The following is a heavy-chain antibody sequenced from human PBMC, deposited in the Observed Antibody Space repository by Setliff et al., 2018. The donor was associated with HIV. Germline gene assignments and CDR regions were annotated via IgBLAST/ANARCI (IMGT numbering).Heavy chain of an antibody. CDR1: GVSINRTDHY. CDR3: ARHYYGSGSYYNPPPYYYYYMDV. Sequence: PSETLSLTCSVSGVSINRTDHYWGWIRQSPGKGLEWIGYIYTSGTTNYNPSLKSRVTICVDTSKNQFSLKLNSVAAADTAVYYCARHYYGSGSYYNPPPYYYYYMDVWGKGTTVTVSS. D-gene: IGHD3-10*01. J-gene: IGHJ6*03. CDR2: IYTSGTT. V-gene: IGHV4-61*05.